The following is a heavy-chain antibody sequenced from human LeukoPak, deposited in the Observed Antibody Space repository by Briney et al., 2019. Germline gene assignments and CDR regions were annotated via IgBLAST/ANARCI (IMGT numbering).Heavy chain of an antibody. CDR1: GYKFTDYG. CDR3: VRVPELPEY. V-gene: IGHV1-18*01. CDR2: INGHNGKS. Sequence: GASVKVSCKASGYKFTDYGINWVRQAPGQGLEWMGWINGHNGKSNYSQRFQDRVTVTTDTSTSTAYMELRRLRYGDTAVYYCVRVPELPEYWGQGTLVTVSS. J-gene: IGHJ4*02. D-gene: IGHD2-15*01.